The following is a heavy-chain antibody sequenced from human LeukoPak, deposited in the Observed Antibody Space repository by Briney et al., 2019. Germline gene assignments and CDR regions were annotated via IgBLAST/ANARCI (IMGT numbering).Heavy chain of an antibody. V-gene: IGHV4-59*08. CDR1: GDSITSDY. D-gene: IGHD5-24*01. CDR2: IYDSVST. Sequence: PSETLSLSCTVSGDSITSDYWSWIRQPPGKGLEWIAYIYDSVSTNYNPSLKSRVTISADTSKNQFSLRLTSVTAADTAVYYRARGWRDGYNFRYWGQGALVTVSS. J-gene: IGHJ4*02. CDR3: ARGWRDGYNFRY.